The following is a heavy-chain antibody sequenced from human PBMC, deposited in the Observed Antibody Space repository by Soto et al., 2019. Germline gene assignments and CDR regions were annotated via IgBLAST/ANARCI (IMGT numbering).Heavy chain of an antibody. V-gene: IGHV3-23*01. Sequence: PGGSLRLSCAASGFTFSSYAMSWVRQAPGKGLEWVSAISGSGGSTYYADSVKGRFTISRDNSKNTLYLQMNSLRAEDTAVYYCAVVAGSSSDYYYGMDVWGQGTTVTVSS. J-gene: IGHJ6*02. D-gene: IGHD6-6*01. CDR2: ISGSGGST. CDR3: AVVAGSSSDYYYGMDV. CDR1: GFTFSSYA.